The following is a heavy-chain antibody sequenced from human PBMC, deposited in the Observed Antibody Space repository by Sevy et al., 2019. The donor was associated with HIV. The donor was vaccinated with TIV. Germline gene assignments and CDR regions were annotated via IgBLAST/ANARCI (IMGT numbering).Heavy chain of an antibody. Sequence: GGSLRLSCAASGFTFSSYSMNWARQAPGKGLEWVSSISSSSSYIYYADSVKGRFTISRDNAKNSLYLQMNSLRAEDTAVYYCARDKFTMIVVVTVFDYWGQGTLVTVSS. V-gene: IGHV3-21*01. CDR2: ISSSSSYI. CDR1: GFTFSSYS. J-gene: IGHJ4*02. D-gene: IGHD3-22*01. CDR3: ARDKFTMIVVVTVFDY.